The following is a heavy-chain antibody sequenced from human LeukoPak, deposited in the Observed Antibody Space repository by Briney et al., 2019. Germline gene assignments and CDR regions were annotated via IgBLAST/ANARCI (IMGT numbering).Heavy chain of an antibody. V-gene: IGHV3-23*01. J-gene: IGHJ4*02. D-gene: IGHD5-18*01. CDR3: AKVDVRGFMYGFDS. Sequence: GGSLRLSCAASGFTFSRYAMSWVRQAPGKGLEWVSGVSPSGSTPYYAGSVKGRFTISKDNSKNTLYLQINSLSAEDTAVYYCAKVDVRGFMYGFDSWGQGTLVTVSS. CDR1: GFTFSRYA. CDR2: VSPSGSTP.